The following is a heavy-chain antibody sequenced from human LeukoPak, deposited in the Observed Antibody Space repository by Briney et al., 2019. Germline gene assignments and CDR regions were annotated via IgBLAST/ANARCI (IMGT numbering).Heavy chain of an antibody. D-gene: IGHD1-14*01. V-gene: IGHV1-24*01. CDR2: FDPEDGET. CDR3: ARESANVGRNRFDY. CDR1: GYTLTELS. J-gene: IGHJ4*02. Sequence: ASVKVSCKVSGYTLTELSMHWVRQAPGKGLEWMGGFDPEDGETIYAQKFQGRVTMTRNTSISTAYMELSSLRSEDTAVYYCARESANVGRNRFDYWGQGTLVTVSS.